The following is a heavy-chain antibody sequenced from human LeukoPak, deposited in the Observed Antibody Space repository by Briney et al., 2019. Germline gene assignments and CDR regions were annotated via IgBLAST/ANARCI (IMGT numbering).Heavy chain of an antibody. Sequence: GGSLRLSCAASGFTFSSYAMSWVRQAPGKGLEWVSAISGSGGSTYYADSVKGRFTISRDNSKNTLYLQMNSLRAEDTAVYYCANDIVVVPAARAAAGADAFDIWGQGTMVTVSS. CDR1: GFTFSSYA. CDR2: ISGSGGST. J-gene: IGHJ3*02. V-gene: IGHV3-23*01. CDR3: ANDIVVVPAARAAAGADAFDI. D-gene: IGHD2-2*01.